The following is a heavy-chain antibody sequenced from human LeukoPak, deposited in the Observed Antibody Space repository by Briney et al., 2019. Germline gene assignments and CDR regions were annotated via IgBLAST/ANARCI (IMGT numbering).Heavy chain of an antibody. CDR2: VSASGTT. CDR3: ARGYCGGECTAGGAFDI. D-gene: IGHD2-21*01. J-gene: IGHJ3*02. Sequence: PSETLSLTCSVSGVSVGSHFWSWVRQPAGKALEWIGRVSASGTTSSNPSLNSRVTMSLDTSKNQFSLKLTSVTAADTAVYFCARGYCGGECTAGGAFDIWGQGTMVTVSS. CDR1: GVSVGSHF. V-gene: IGHV4-4*07.